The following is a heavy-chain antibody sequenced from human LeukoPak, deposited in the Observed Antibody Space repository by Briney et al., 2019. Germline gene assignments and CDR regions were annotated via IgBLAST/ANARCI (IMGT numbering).Heavy chain of an antibody. CDR3: ARDLDSGGYDAFDI. CDR1: GFTFSSYS. V-gene: IGHV3-21*01. CDR2: ISSSSSYI. Sequence: PGGSLRLSCAASGFTFSSYSMNWVRQAPGKGLEWVSSISSSSSYIYYADSVKGRFTISRDNAKNSLYLQMNSLRAEDTAVYYCARDLDSGGYDAFDIWGQGTMVTVSS. D-gene: IGHD6-25*01. J-gene: IGHJ3*02.